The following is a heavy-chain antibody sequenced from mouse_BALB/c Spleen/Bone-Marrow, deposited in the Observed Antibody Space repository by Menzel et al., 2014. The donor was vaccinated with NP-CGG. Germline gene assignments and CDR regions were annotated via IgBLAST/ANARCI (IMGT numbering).Heavy chain of an antibody. Sequence: VQLKESGTVLARPGASVKMSCKTSGSTFTSYCMHWVQQRPGQGLEWFGATYPGNNDSRYNQKFNDKAKLTAVTYTNTDYMMLSMLTYEDSADYYSTGYGNYFFDYWGQGTTLTVSS. CDR3: TGYGNYFFDY. J-gene: IGHJ2*01. CDR2: TYPGNNDS. V-gene: IGHV1-5*01. D-gene: IGHD2-1*01. CDR1: GSTFTSYC.